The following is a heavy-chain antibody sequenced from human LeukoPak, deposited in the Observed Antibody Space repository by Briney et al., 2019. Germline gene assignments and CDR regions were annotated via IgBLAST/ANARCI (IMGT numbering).Heavy chain of an antibody. CDR1: GFTFSSYG. Sequence: GGSLRLSCAASGFTFSSYGMHWVRQAPGKGLEWVAVISYDGSNKYYADSVKGRFTISRDNSKNTPYLQMNSLRAEDTAVYYCARIRGYSYGYETDYWGQGTLVTVSS. J-gene: IGHJ4*02. CDR3: ARIRGYSYGYETDY. D-gene: IGHD5-18*01. V-gene: IGHV3-30*03. CDR2: ISYDGSNK.